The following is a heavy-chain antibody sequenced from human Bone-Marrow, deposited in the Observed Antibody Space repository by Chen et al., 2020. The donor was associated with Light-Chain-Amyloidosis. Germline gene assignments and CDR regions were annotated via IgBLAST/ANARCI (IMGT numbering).Heavy chain of an antibody. D-gene: IGHD3-10*01. V-gene: IGHV4-59*01. J-gene: IGHJ4*02. Sequence: QVQLQESGPGLVRPSETLSLTCTVSSGSITNYYWTWIRQPPGKGLEWIGYIYFSGTTNYNPSLKSRVTISVDTSKNQFSLKLTSVTAADTAVYYCASCDYGSGSYYFDYWGQGSLVTVSS. CDR1: SGSITNYY. CDR3: ASCDYGSGSYYFDY. CDR2: IYFSGTT.